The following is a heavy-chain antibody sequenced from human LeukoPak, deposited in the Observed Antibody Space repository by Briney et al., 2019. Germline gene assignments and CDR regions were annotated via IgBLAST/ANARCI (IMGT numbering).Heavy chain of an antibody. CDR3: LGDLNWSLDQ. CDR2: IKSDGITI. Sequence: GSLRLSCAASGFTFSNYMMHWVRQAPGKGLVWVSRIKSDGITITYADSVKGRFTISRDNAKNTLYLQMNSLRAEDTAVYYCLGDLNWSLDQWGQGTLVTVSS. D-gene: IGHD1-20*01. J-gene: IGHJ4*02. CDR1: GFTFSNYM. V-gene: IGHV3-74*01.